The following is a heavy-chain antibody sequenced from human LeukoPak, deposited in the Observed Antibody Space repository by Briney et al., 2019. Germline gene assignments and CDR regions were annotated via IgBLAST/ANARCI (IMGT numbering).Heavy chain of an antibody. CDR3: ASARYGDYEGFANLNF. Sequence: PGGSLRLSCAASGFTLSSYWMSWVRQAPGKGLEWVANIKQDGSERYYVDSVKGRFTIYRDNAKNSLYLQMNSLRAEDTAVYYCASARYGDYEGFANLNFWGQGTLVTVSS. D-gene: IGHD4-17*01. J-gene: IGHJ4*02. V-gene: IGHV3-7*01. CDR2: IKQDGSER. CDR1: GFTLSSYW.